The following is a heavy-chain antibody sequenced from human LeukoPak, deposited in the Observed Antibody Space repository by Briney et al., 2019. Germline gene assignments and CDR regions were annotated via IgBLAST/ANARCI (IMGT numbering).Heavy chain of an antibody. Sequence: GGSLRLSCAASGFSFSTYSMNWVRQAPGKGLEWVSYITSSSSNIYYADSVKGRFTISRDNAKNSLYLQMNSLRDEDTAVYYCARINMVRGVISPPDHWGKGTLVTVSS. V-gene: IGHV3-48*02. CDR3: ARINMVRGVISPPDH. CDR2: ITSSSSNI. CDR1: GFSFSTYS. J-gene: IGHJ4*02. D-gene: IGHD3-10*01.